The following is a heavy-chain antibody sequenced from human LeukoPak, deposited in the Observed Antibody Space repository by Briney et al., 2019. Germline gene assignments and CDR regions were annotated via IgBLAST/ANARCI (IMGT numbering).Heavy chain of an antibody. V-gene: IGHV3-48*04. Sequence: GGSLRLSCAASGFIFSSYSMNWVRQAPGKGLEWLSSISSSSTTIYYADSVNGRFTISRDNAKNSLYLQMNILKAEDTPVYYCARNRFPITGTTNNYYYMDVWGKGTTVTVSS. J-gene: IGHJ6*03. CDR3: ARNRFPITGTTNNYYYMDV. CDR2: ISSSSTTI. CDR1: GFIFSSYS. D-gene: IGHD1-7*01.